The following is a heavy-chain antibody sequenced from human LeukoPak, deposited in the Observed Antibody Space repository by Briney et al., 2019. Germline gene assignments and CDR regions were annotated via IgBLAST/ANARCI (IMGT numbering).Heavy chain of an antibody. V-gene: IGHV1-2*02. CDR1: GYTFTGYY. Sequence: ASVKVSCKASGYTFTGYYIHWVRQAPGQGLEWMGWINANSGGTNYAQKFQGRVTMTRDTSISTTYMELSRLRSDDTALYYCTRSSTRPYDYWGQGTLVTVSS. CDR2: INANSGGT. J-gene: IGHJ4*02. D-gene: IGHD4-11*01. CDR3: TRSSTRPYDY.